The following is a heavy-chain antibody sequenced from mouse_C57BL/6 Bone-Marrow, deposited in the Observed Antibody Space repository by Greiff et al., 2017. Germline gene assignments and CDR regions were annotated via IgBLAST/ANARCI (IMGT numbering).Heavy chain of an antibody. Sequence: VQLQESGAELVKPGASVKISCKASGYAFSSYWMNWVKQRPGKGLEWIGQIYPGDGDTNYNGKFKGKATLTADKSYSTAYMQLSRLTSEDSAVXFCACYGTEVLYYAMDYWGQGTSVTVSS. CDR1: GYAFSSYW. D-gene: IGHD1-1*01. V-gene: IGHV1-80*01. CDR3: ACYGTEVLYYAMDY. J-gene: IGHJ4*01. CDR2: IYPGDGDT.